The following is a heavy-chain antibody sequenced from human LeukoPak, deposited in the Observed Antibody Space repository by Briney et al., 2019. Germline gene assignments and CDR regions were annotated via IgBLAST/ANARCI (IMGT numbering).Heavy chain of an antibody. CDR2: ISGSGGST. Sequence: PGGSLRFSCAASGFTFSSYAMSWVRQAPGKGLEWVSAISGSGGSTYYADSVKGRFTISRDNSKNTLYLQMNSLRAEDTAVYYCAKGGYYYGSGSYFDYWGQGTLVTVSS. D-gene: IGHD3-10*01. CDR1: GFTFSSYA. V-gene: IGHV3-23*01. J-gene: IGHJ4*02. CDR3: AKGGYYYGSGSYFDY.